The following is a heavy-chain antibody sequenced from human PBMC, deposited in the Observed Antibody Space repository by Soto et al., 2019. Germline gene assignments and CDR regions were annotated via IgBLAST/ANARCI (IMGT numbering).Heavy chain of an antibody. CDR1: GGTISSYA. CDR2: IIPIFGTA. J-gene: IGHJ3*02. D-gene: IGHD2-15*01. Sequence: QVQQVQSGAEVKKPGTSVKVSCKASGGTISSYANSWVRQAPGQKIEWMGGIIPIFGTAIYAQKFQGRVTITADESTSTAYMELSSLSSEDTAVYYFARWLRLVLAAEYDAFDIWGQGTMVTVSS. CDR3: ARWLRLVLAAEYDAFDI. V-gene: IGHV1-69*12.